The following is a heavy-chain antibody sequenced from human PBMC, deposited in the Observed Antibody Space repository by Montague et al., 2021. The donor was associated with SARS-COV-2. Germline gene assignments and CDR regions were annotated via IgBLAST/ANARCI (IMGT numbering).Heavy chain of an antibody. CDR3: TSGREGNYNVMDV. CDR1: GDSVSSHSAT. V-gene: IGHV6-1*01. D-gene: IGHD1-1*01. J-gene: IGHJ6*02. CDR2: TYYRSKWYN. Sequence: CAISGDSVSSHSATWNWVRQSPSRGLEWLGRTYYRSKWYNDYAVSVRGRVTINPDTSKNQFSLQLNSVTPEDTAIYCCTSGREGNYNVMDVWGQGTTVTVSS.